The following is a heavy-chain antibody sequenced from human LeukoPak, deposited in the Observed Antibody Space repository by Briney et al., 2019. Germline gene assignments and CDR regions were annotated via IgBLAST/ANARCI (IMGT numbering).Heavy chain of an antibody. D-gene: IGHD3-10*01. CDR1: GSRFTSYW. V-gene: IGHV5-51*01. CDR2: IYPGDSDT. Sequence: GASLKISCKGAGSRFTSYWIGWGRQMPGKGLEWMGIIYPGDSDTRYSPSFHGQVTISADKSISTAYLQWSSLKASDTAMYYCARANYYGSGSSSVQHWFDPRGQGTLVTVSS. J-gene: IGHJ5*02. CDR3: ARANYYGSGSSSVQHWFDP.